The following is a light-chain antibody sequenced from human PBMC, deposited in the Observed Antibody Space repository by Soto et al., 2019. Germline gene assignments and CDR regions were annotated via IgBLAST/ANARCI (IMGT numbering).Light chain of an antibody. CDR3: QQRSNWPWT. J-gene: IGKJ1*01. CDR2: SAS. Sequence: EIVLTQSPATLSLSPGERATLSCRASQSVDTFLAWYQQKPGQAPRLLISSASNRASAIPARFSGSGSGTDFTLTISSLEPEDFSVYYCQQRSNWPWTFGQGTKVEI. V-gene: IGKV3-11*01. CDR1: QSVDTF.